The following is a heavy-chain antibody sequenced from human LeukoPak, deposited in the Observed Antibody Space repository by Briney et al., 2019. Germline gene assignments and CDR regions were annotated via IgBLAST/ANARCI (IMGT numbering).Heavy chain of an antibody. CDR1: GGSISSSNW. V-gene: IGHV4-4*02. CDR2: IYHSGST. Sequence: SETLSLTCAVSGGSISSSNWWRWVRQPPGKGLEWIGEIYHSGSTNYNPSLKSRVTISVDKSKNQFSLKLSSVTAADTAVYYCARDADYDSGGNDAFDIWGQGTEVTVSS. J-gene: IGHJ3*02. CDR3: ARDADYDSGGNDAFDI. D-gene: IGHD3-22*01.